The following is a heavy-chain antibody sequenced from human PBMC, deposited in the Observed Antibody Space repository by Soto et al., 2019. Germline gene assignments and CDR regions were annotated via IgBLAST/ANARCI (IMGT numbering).Heavy chain of an antibody. CDR2: IYYSGST. Sequence: PSETLSLTCTVSGGSVSSGSCYWSWIRQPPGKGLEWIGYIYYSGSTNYNPSLKSRVTISVDTSKNQFSLKLSSVTAADTAVYYCARVQVAYGSGSGYFDYWGQGTLVTVSS. D-gene: IGHD3-10*01. CDR3: ARVQVAYGSGSGYFDY. V-gene: IGHV4-61*01. CDR1: GGSVSSGSCY. J-gene: IGHJ4*02.